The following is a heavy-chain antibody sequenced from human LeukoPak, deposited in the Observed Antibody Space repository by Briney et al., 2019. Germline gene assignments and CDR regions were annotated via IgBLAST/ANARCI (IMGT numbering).Heavy chain of an antibody. J-gene: IGHJ6*02. D-gene: IGHD3-3*01. CDR1: GYTFTAYY. Sequence: ASVKVSCRSSGYTFTAYYIHWVRQAPGQGLEWMGWINPNSGDTNYAQKFQGRVTVTGDTSISTSYMELSRLRSEDTAVYFCARGPPTSNDFWSGYPLYYYYYYGMDVWGQGTTVTVSS. V-gene: IGHV1-2*02. CDR3: ARGPPTSNDFWSGYPLYYYYYYGMDV. CDR2: INPNSGDT.